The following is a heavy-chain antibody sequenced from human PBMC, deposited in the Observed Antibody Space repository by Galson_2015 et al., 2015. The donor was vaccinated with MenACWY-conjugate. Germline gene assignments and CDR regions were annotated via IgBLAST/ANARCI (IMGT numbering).Heavy chain of an antibody. D-gene: IGHD5-24*01. V-gene: IGHV3-7*03. CDR2: INQDGGEK. CDR1: GFTLSSNW. CDR3: ARLPAGSEIRYFYGMDV. Sequence: SLRLSCAASGFTLSSNWMSWVRQAPGKGLEWVANINQDGGEKYYVDPMKGRFTISRDDAKNSLYLQMNSLRAEDTAVYYCARLPAGSEIRYFYGMDVWGQGTTVTVSS. J-gene: IGHJ6*02.